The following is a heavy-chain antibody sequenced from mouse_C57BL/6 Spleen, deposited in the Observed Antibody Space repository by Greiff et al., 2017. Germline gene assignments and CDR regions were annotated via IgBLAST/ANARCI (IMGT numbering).Heavy chain of an antibody. J-gene: IGHJ4*01. Sequence: EVQLQQSGPELVKPGASVKISCKASGYTFTDYYMNWVKQSHGKSLEWIGDINPNNGGTSYNQKFKGKATLTVDKSSSTAYMELRSLTSEDSAVYYCARGGVTTRYYAMDYWGQGTSVTVSS. CDR2: INPNNGGT. D-gene: IGHD2-5*01. CDR1: GYTFTDYY. CDR3: ARGGVTTRYYAMDY. V-gene: IGHV1-26*01.